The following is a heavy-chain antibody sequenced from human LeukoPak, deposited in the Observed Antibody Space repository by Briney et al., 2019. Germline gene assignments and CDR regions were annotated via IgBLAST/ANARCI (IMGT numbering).Heavy chain of an antibody. D-gene: IGHD1-26*01. CDR2: ISGYNGDT. Sequence: GASVKVSCKASGYTFASYGISWVRQAPGQGLERMGWISGYNGDTNYAQKFQDRVTMTKDTSTTTVYMELRSLRSDDTAVYYCARWQVLHYFDYWGQGTLVTVSS. V-gene: IGHV1-18*01. CDR1: GYTFASYG. J-gene: IGHJ4*02. CDR3: ARWQVLHYFDY.